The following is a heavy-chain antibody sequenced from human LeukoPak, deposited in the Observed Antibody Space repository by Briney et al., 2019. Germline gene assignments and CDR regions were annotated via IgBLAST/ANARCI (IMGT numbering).Heavy chain of an antibody. D-gene: IGHD3-10*01. J-gene: IGHJ4*02. V-gene: IGHV3-64D*06. CDR2: ISSNGGST. CDR3: VQSGSYYNEPYYFDY. CDR1: GFTFSRYA. Sequence: AGGSLRLSCSASGFTFSRYAMHWVRQAPGKGLEYVSGISSNGGSTDYADSVKGRFSTSRDNSKHTLYLQMSSLRAEDTAVYYCVQSGSYYNEPYYFDYWGQGTLVTVSS.